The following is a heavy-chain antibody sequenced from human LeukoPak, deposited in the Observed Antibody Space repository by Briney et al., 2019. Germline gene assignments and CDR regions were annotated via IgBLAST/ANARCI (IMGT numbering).Heavy chain of an antibody. J-gene: IGHJ2*01. CDR3: ARDGSGAVAAIIPDWYFDL. CDR2: IYYSGST. Sequence: SETLSLTCSVSGGSIRNYYWSWIRQPPGKGLEWIGYIYYSGSTNYNPSLKSRVTISVDTSKNQFSLKLSSVTAADTAVYYCARDGSGAVAAIIPDWYFDLWGRGTLVTVSS. CDR1: GGSIRNYY. D-gene: IGHD6-19*01. V-gene: IGHV4-59*01.